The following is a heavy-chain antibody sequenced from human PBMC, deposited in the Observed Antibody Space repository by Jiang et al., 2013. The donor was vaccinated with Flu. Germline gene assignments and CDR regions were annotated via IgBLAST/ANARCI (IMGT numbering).Heavy chain of an antibody. CDR1: GGSISSSSYY. V-gene: IGHV4-39*07. Sequence: TLSLTCTVSGGSISSSSYYWGWIRQPPGKGLEWIGSIYYSGSTYYNPSLKSRVTISVDTSKNQFSLKLSSVTAADTAVYYCARRLQQLPENWFDPWGQGTLVIVSS. CDR2: IYYSGST. J-gene: IGHJ5*02. CDR3: ARRLQQLPENWFDP. D-gene: IGHD6-13*01.